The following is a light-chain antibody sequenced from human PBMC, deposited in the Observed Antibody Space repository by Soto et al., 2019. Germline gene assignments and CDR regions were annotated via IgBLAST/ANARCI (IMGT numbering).Light chain of an antibody. Sequence: DIQMTQSPSSLSASVGDRVTITCRASQSISSYLNWYQQKPGKAPTLLLYAASSLQSGVPSRFSGSGSGTDVTLTISSLQPEDFATYYCQQSYSTPVYTFGQGTKLEIK. CDR3: QQSYSTPVYT. CDR1: QSISSY. J-gene: IGKJ2*01. CDR2: AAS. V-gene: IGKV1-39*01.